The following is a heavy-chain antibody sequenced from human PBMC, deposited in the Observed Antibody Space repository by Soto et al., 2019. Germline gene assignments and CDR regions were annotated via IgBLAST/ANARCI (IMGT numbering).Heavy chain of an antibody. CDR2: ISGSSAYI. J-gene: IGHJ4*02. D-gene: IGHD5-18*01. CDR3: ARVARGFNYGTWDY. CDR1: GFTSSNYA. Sequence: GGSLRLSCVASGFTSSNYAMSWVRQAPGKGLEWVSGISGSSAYIYYADSVKGRFTISRDNSQNTLYLQMNSLRVEDTAIYYCARVARGFNYGTWDYWGLGTVVTVSS. V-gene: IGHV3-23*01.